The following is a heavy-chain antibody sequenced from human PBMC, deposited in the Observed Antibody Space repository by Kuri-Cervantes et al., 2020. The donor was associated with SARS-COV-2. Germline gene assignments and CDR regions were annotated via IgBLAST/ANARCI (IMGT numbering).Heavy chain of an antibody. V-gene: IGHV3-43D*03. CDR3: AKAAGIVSTRYYFDY. Sequence: GESLKISCAASGFTFDDYAMHWVRQAPGKGLEWVSLISWDGGSTYYADSVKGRFTISRDNSKNTLYLQMNSLGAEDTAVYYCAKAAGIVSTRYYFDYWGQGTLVTVSS. CDR1: GFTFDDYA. D-gene: IGHD5/OR15-5a*01. CDR2: ISWDGGST. J-gene: IGHJ4*02.